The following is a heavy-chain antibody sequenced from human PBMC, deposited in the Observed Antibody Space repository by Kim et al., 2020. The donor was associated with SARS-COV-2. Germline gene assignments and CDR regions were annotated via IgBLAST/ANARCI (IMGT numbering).Heavy chain of an antibody. D-gene: IGHD3-22*01. Sequence: YAQKFQGRVTSTADESTSTAYMELSSLRSEDTAVYYCARGSKGSSGYSYYWGQGTLVTVSS. CDR3: ARGSKGSSGYSYY. V-gene: IGHV1-69*01. J-gene: IGHJ4*02.